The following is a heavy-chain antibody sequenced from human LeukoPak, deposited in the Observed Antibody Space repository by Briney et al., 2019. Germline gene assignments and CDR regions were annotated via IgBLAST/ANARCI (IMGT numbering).Heavy chain of an antibody. D-gene: IGHD5-18*01. CDR1: GGSFSGYY. J-gene: IGHJ6*03. CDR3: ARTTEGGYTYGYFYYYYMDV. Sequence: SETLSLTCAVYGGSFSGYYWSWIRQPPGKGLEWMGEINHSGSTNYNPSLKSRVTISVDTSKNQFSLKLSSVTAADTAVYYCARTTEGGYTYGYFYYYYMDVWGKGTTVTISS. CDR2: INHSGST. V-gene: IGHV4-34*01.